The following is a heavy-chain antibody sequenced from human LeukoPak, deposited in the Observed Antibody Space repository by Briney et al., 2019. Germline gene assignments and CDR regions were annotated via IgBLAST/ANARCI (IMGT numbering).Heavy chain of an antibody. J-gene: IGHJ4*02. CDR1: GYTITGYY. D-gene: IGHD1-1*01. Sequence: ASVKVSCTAFGYTITGYYIHWVRQAPGQGLEWMGWINPNNGGTNSAQKFQGRVTMTRDTSIGTAYMELNRLTYDHTAVYYCGRDRHWNQGNFDYWGQGTLVTVSS. CDR3: GRDRHWNQGNFDY. V-gene: IGHV1-2*02. CDR2: INPNNGGT.